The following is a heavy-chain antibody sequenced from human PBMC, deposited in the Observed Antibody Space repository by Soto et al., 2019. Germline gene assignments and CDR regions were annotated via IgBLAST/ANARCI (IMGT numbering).Heavy chain of an antibody. CDR2: RYRSGSP. Sequence: QVQLQESGPGLVKPSETLSLTCTVSGVSITTYYWSWIRQSPGGELEWIGYRYRSGSPSYNPSLESRVTISVDTSKNQFSLKLSSVTAADTAVYYCATYDLTRGGFDYWGQGTLVTVSS. D-gene: IGHD3-3*01. CDR1: GVSITTYY. J-gene: IGHJ4*02. V-gene: IGHV4-4*08. CDR3: ATYDLTRGGFDY.